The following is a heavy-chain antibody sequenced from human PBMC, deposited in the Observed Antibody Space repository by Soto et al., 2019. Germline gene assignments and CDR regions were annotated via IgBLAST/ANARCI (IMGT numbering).Heavy chain of an antibody. CDR2: IIPIFGTA. CDR3: ASAPGGHHLEHFDY. Sequence: QVQLVQSGAEVKKPGSSVKVSCKASGGTFSSYAISWVRQAPGQGLEWMGGIIPIFGTANYAQKFQGRVTITADESTSTASMELSSLRSEDTAVYYCASAPGGHHLEHFDYWGQGTLVTVSS. D-gene: IGHD1-1*01. J-gene: IGHJ4*02. CDR1: GGTFSSYA. V-gene: IGHV1-69*12.